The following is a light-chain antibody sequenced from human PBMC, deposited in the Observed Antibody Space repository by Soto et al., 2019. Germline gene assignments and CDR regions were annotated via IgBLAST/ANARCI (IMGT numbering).Light chain of an antibody. J-gene: IGLJ1*01. V-gene: IGLV2-14*01. CDR2: EVS. CDR3: SSYTGSNIRYV. Sequence: ALTQPASVSGSPGQSITISCTGTSNDVGGYNYVSWYQHHPGKAPKLMIYEVSDRPSGVSNRFSGSKSGNTASLTISGLQAEDEADYYCSSYTGSNIRYVFGTGTKVTVL. CDR1: SNDVGGYNY.